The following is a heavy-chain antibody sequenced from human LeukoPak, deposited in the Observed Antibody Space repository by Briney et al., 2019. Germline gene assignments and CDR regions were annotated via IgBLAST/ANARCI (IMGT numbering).Heavy chain of an antibody. Sequence: SETLSLTCTVSGGSISSYYWSWIRQPAGKGLEWIGRIYTSGSTNYNPSLKSRVTISVDTSKNQFSLKLSSVTAADTAVYYCARANYDILTGYSIDYWGQGTLVTVSS. CDR3: ARANYDILTGYSIDY. CDR2: IYTSGST. J-gene: IGHJ4*02. D-gene: IGHD3-9*01. CDR1: GGSISSYY. V-gene: IGHV4-4*07.